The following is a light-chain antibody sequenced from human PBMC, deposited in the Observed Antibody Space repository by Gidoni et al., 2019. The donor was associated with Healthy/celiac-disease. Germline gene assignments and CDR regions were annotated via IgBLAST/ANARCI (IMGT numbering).Light chain of an antibody. CDR2: WAT. J-gene: IGKJ1*01. Sequence: DLVMTQSPDSLAVSLGERATINCKSSQRVLYSSNNKNYLAWYQQKPGQPPKLLIYWATTRECGVPDRFSGSGSGTDFTLTISSLQAEDVAVYYCQQYYSTLWTFGQGTKVEIK. V-gene: IGKV4-1*01. CDR1: QRVLYSSNNKNY. CDR3: QQYYSTLWT.